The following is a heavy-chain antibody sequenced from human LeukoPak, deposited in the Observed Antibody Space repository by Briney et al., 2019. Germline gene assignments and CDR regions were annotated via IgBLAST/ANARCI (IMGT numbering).Heavy chain of an antibody. Sequence: SETLSLTCAVYGGSPRAYYWSWISHLEGRWLGWQQSTHLSGSANYHPTLKSRATISVDTSKNQFSLKLTSMPAADTAVYYCARAMNRSGDYLGFDPWGLGIVVTVSS. J-gene: IGHJ5*02. CDR3: ARAMNRSGDYLGFDP. CDR1: GGSPRAYY. D-gene: IGHD3-3*01. V-gene: IGHV4-34*01. CDR2: THLSGSA.